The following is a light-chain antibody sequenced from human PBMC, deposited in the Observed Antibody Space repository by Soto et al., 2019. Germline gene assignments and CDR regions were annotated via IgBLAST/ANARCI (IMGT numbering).Light chain of an antibody. CDR1: QSISTW. Sequence: DIQMTQSPSTLSASVGDRVTITCRASQSISTWLAWYQQKPGKAPKLMIHKAIHLQSGVPSRFSGSGSGTEFSLTISSLQPDDFATYYCQRYNDYANGFGQGTKLEMK. V-gene: IGKV1-5*03. CDR2: KAI. J-gene: IGKJ2*03. CDR3: QRYNDYANG.